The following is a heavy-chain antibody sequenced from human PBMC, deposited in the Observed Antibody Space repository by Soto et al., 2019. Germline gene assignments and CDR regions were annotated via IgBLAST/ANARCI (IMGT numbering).Heavy chain of an antibody. CDR1: GGSISSSSYY. V-gene: IGHV4-39*01. J-gene: IGHJ4*02. D-gene: IGHD3-10*01. CDR3: ARHGGLWFGELLDY. CDR2: IYYSGST. Sequence: SETLSLTCTVSGGSISSSSYYWGWIRQPPGKGLEWIGSIYYSGSTYYNPSLKSRVTISVDTSKNQFSLKLSSVTAADTAVYYCARHGGLWFGELLDYWGQGTLVTVSS.